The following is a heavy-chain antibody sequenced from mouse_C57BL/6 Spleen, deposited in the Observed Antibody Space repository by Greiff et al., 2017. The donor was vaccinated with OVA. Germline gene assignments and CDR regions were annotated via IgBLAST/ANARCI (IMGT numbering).Heavy chain of an antibody. CDR3: AREVYYGSPLDY. CDR2: INPSSGYT. CDR1: GYTFTSYT. V-gene: IGHV1-4*01. D-gene: IGHD1-1*01. J-gene: IGHJ2*01. Sequence: QVQLKESGAELARPGASVKMSCKASGYTFTSYTMHWVKQRPGQGLEWIGYINPSSGYTKYNQKFKDKATLTADKSSSTAYMQLSSLTSEDSAVYYCAREVYYGSPLDYWGQGTTLTVSS.